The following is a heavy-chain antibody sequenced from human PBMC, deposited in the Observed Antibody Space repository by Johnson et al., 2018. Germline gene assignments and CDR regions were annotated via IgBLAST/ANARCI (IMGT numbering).Heavy chain of an antibody. CDR1: GFTFSSYG. V-gene: IGHV3-33*06. CDR3: AKEPISGWYGYYYMDV. Sequence: QVQLVESGGGVVQPGRSLRLSCAASGFTFSSYGMHWVRQAPGKGLEWVAVIWHDGSNKHYADSVKGRFNISRDNSKNTLYVQMNSLRAEDTAVYYCAKEPISGWYGYYYMDVWGKGTTVTGS. D-gene: IGHD6-19*01. J-gene: IGHJ6*03. CDR2: IWHDGSNK.